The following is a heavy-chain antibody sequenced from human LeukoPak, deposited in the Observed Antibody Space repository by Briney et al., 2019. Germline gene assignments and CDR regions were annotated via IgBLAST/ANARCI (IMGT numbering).Heavy chain of an antibody. D-gene: IGHD2-2*01. CDR1: GSRFTSYW. J-gene: IGHJ4*02. CDR3: ARQRYCSSTSCLSAYYFDY. CDR2: IYPGDSDT. Sequence: GASLQISYKGSGSRFTSYWIGWVRPMAGKGLAWMGIIYPGDSDTRYSPSFQGQVTISADKSISTAYLQWSSLKPSDTAMYSCARQRYCSSTSCLSAYYFDYWGQGTLVTVSS. V-gene: IGHV5-51*01.